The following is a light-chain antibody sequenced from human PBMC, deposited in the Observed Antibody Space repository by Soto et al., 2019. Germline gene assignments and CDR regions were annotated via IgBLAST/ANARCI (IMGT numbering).Light chain of an antibody. CDR1: QSVSSSY. V-gene: IGKV3-20*01. CDR2: GAS. CDR3: QQYGSSPRT. Sequence: EIVVTQSPGTLSLSTGDRATLSCRASQSVSSSYLAWYQQKPGQAPRLLIYGASSRATGIPDRFSGSGSGTDFTLTISRLEPEDFAVYYCQQYGSSPRTFGQGTKVDIK. J-gene: IGKJ1*01.